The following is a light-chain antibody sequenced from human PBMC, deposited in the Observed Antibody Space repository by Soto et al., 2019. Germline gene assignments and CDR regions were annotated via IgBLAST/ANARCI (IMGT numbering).Light chain of an antibody. V-gene: IGLV2-14*01. CDR1: SSDVGGYNY. J-gene: IGLJ2*01. CDR2: DVS. CDR3: SSYTSSSTVV. Sequence: QSALTQPAPVSGSPGQSITISCTGTSSDVGGYNYVSWYQQHPGKAPKLMIYDVSNRPSGVSNRFSGSKSGNTASLTISGLQAEDEADYYCSSYTSSSTVVFGGGTQLTV.